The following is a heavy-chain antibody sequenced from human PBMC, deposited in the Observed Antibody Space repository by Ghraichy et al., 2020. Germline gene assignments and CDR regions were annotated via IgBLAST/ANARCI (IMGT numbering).Heavy chain of an antibody. CDR2: INHSGST. CDR3: ARGGLVVAAAVGSVRCWPGVWGPPVFRAQGAHRCYFDY. CDR1: GGSFSGYY. D-gene: IGHD6-13*01. Sequence: SETLSLTCAVYGGSFSGYYWSWIRQPPGKGLEWIGEINHSGSTNYNPSLKSRVTISVDTSKNQFSLKLSSVTAADTAVYYCARGGLVVAAAVGSVRCWPGVWGPPVFRAQGAHRCYFDYWGQGTLVTVSS. J-gene: IGHJ4*02. V-gene: IGHV4-34*01.